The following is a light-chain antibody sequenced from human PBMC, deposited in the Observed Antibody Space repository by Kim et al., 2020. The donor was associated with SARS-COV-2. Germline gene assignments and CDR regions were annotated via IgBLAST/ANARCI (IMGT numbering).Light chain of an antibody. CDR1: SSDVGGYNY. V-gene: IGLV2-14*03. J-gene: IGLJ2*01. Sequence: QSALTQPASVSGSPGQSITISCTGTSSDVGGYNYVYWYQQHPGKVPKLMIYDVSNRPSGVSNRFSGSKSGNTASLTISGLQAEDEADYYCSSYTSIANVVFGGGTQLTVL. CDR3: SSYTSIANVV. CDR2: DVS.